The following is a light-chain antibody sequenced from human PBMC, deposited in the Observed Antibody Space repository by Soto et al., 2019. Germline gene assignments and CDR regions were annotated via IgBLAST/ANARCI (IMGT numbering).Light chain of an antibody. Sequence: IQMTQSPSSLSASVGDRVTITCRASHGVRDDVGWDQQKPGKAPKLLIYSASTLQSGVPSRFSCSGSGTDFTITISGLQTADFATYYCLTESNYPLTFGGGTKVEIK. CDR1: HGVRDD. J-gene: IGKJ4*01. V-gene: IGKV1-6*01. CDR3: LTESNYPLT. CDR2: SAS.